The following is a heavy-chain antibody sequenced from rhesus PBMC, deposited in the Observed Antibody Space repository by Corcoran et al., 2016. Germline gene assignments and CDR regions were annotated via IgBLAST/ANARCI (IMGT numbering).Heavy chain of an antibody. CDR1: GGSFSGYY. CDR2: ISGSSGST. CDR3: ARRGYSSWSGYFDY. V-gene: IGHV4-165*01. D-gene: IGHD6-13*01. Sequence: QVQLQESGPGLVKPSESLSLTCAVSGGSFSGYYWGWIRPPPGKGLEWIGYISGSSGSTDYNPSLKSRVTISTDTSKNQFSLKLSSVTAADTAVYYCARRGYSSWSGYFDYWGQGVLVTVSS. J-gene: IGHJ4*01.